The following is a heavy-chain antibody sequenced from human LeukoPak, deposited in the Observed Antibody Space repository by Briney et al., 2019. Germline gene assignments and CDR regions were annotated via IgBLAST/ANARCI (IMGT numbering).Heavy chain of an antibody. CDR3: ARVEYSGGLYWFDP. CDR1: GFTFSDYY. J-gene: IGHJ5*02. Sequence: LRRSCAASGFTFSDYYMSWIRQPPGKGLEWIGYIYHSGSTYYNPSLKSRVTTSVDRSKNQFSLKLSSVTAADTAVYYCARVEYSGGLYWFDPWGQGTLVTVSS. D-gene: IGHD2-15*01. CDR2: IYHSGST. V-gene: IGHV4-30-2*01.